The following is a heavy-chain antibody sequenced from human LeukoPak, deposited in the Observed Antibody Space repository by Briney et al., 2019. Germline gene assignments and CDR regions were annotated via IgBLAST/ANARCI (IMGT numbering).Heavy chain of an antibody. V-gene: IGHV3-30*02. D-gene: IGHD6-13*01. Sequence: GGSLRLSCAASGFTVSSNYMTWVRQAPGKGLEWVAFIRYDGSNKYYADSVKGRFTISRDNSKNTLYLQMNSLRAEDTAVYYCARDSRYSSSWYWGSFDYWGQGTLVTVSS. CDR2: IRYDGSNK. J-gene: IGHJ4*02. CDR3: ARDSRYSSSWYWGSFDY. CDR1: GFTVSSNY.